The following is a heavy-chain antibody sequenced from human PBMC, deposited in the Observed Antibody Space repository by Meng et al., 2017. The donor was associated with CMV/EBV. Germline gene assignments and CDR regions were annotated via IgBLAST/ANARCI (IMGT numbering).Heavy chain of an antibody. CDR1: GGSVSSGSYY. J-gene: IGHJ6*02. Sequence: SETLSLTCTVSGGSVSSGSYYWGWIRHPPGRGLQWIGSIYYSGRTYYNPSLNSRVTISVDTTNNQFSLKLSFVTAADTAVYYCARVNPNYYFYGMDVWGQGTTVTVSS. CDR3: ARVNPNYYFYGMDV. V-gene: IGHV4-39*07. CDR2: IYYSGRT.